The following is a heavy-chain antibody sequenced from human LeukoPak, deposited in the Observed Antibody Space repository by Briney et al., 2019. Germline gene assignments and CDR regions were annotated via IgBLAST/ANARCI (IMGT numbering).Heavy chain of an antibody. J-gene: IGHJ4*02. CDR1: GFTFSSYW. CDR2: INSDGSVT. CDR3: TRATGSFYGLGY. Sequence: PGRSLRLSCAASGFTFSSYWTHWVRHAPGKGLLWVSRINSDGSVTTYADSVKGRFTISSDNAKNTLYLQMNSLRAEDTAVYYCTRATGSFYGLGYWGQGTLVTVSS. D-gene: IGHD1-26*01. V-gene: IGHV3-74*01.